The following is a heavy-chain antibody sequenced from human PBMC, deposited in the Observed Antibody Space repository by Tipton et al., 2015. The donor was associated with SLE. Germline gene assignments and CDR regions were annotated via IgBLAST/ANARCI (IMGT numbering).Heavy chain of an antibody. J-gene: IGHJ4*02. CDR3: ARSYDFWSGDPVDY. D-gene: IGHD3-3*01. CDR2: IYSGGST. CDR1: GFTFSSYG. V-gene: IGHV3-66*02. Sequence: SLRLSCAASGFTFSSYGMTWVRQAPGKGLEWVSVIYSGGSTYYADSVKGRFIISRDNSKNTLYLQMNSLRAEDTAVYYCARSYDFWSGDPVDYWGQGTLVTVSS.